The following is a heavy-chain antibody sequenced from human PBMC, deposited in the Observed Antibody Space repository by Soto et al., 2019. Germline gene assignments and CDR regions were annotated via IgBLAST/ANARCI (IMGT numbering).Heavy chain of an antibody. D-gene: IGHD3-22*01. Sequence: SEALSLTCAVYGGSFSGYYWSWILQPPWKGLEWIGEINHSGSTNYNPSLKSRVTISVDTSKNQFSLKLSSVTAADTAVYYCERGYDSRGYYEGSWFDPWGQGTLVTAPQ. CDR2: INHSGST. J-gene: IGHJ5*02. V-gene: IGHV4-34*01. CDR3: ERGYDSRGYYEGSWFDP. CDR1: GGSFSGYY.